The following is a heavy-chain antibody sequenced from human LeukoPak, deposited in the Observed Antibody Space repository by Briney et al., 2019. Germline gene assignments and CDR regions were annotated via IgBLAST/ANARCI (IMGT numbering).Heavy chain of an antibody. Sequence: SVKVSCKASGGTFSSYAISWVRQAPGQGLEWMGGIIPIFGTANYAQKFQGRVTITTDESTSTAYMELSSLRSEDPAVYYCAREGDGYRLRPFDYWGQGTLVTVSS. V-gene: IGHV1-69*05. CDR2: IIPIFGTA. J-gene: IGHJ4*02. D-gene: IGHD5-24*01. CDR1: GGTFSSYA. CDR3: AREGDGYRLRPFDY.